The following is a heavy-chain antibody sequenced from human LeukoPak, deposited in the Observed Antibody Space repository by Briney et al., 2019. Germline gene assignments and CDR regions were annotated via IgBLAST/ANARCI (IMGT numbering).Heavy chain of an antibody. Sequence: PSETLSLTCTVSGGSISSSSYYWGWIRQPPGKGLEWIGSIYYSGSTYYNPSLKSRVTISVDTSKNQFSLKLSSVTAADTAVYYCARHFRRAAGKDHLRGRFDPWGQGTLVTVSS. CDR3: ARHFRRAAGKDHLRGRFDP. V-gene: IGHV4-39*01. CDR1: GGSISSSSYY. J-gene: IGHJ5*02. D-gene: IGHD6-13*01. CDR2: IYYSGST.